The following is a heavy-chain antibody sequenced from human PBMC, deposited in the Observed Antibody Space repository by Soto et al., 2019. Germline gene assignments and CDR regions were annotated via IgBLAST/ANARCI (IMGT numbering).Heavy chain of an antibody. CDR1: GGSISFDHYH. CDR3: AREDDGGDRDYYGLDV. J-gene: IGHJ6*02. V-gene: IGHV4-30-4*01. Sequence: QVQLQQSGPGLVKPSQTLSLTCTVSGGSISFDHYHWTWIRQPPGKGLEWIGYVHSSGSVLYNPSLQSRVSISVDTSKNQFSMKLSSATAADTAVYFCAREDDGGDRDYYGLDVWGQGTTVTVSS. D-gene: IGHD2-21*02. CDR2: VHSSGSV.